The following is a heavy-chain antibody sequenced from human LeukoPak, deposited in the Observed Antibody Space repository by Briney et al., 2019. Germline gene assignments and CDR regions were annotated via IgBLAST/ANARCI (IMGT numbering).Heavy chain of an antibody. Sequence: SETLSLTCTVSGGSISSYYWSWMRQPPGKGLEWIGYIYYSGSTNYNPSLKSRVTISVDTSKNQFSLKLSSVTAADTAVYYCARHYPLAVAEFDYWGQGTLVTVSS. CDR2: IYYSGST. CDR1: GGSISSYY. V-gene: IGHV4-59*08. D-gene: IGHD6-19*01. J-gene: IGHJ4*02. CDR3: ARHYPLAVAEFDY.